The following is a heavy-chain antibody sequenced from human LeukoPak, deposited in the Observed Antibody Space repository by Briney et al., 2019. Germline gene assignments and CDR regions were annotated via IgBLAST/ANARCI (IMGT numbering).Heavy chain of an antibody. J-gene: IGHJ6*03. CDR3: ARWGYDSSGYYGRGYYYYYMDV. CDR2: IIPIFGTA. D-gene: IGHD3-22*01. CDR1: GGTFSSYA. Sequence: SVKVSCKASGGTFSSYAISWVRQAPGQGLEWMGGIIPIFGTANYAQKFQGRVTITADESTSTAYMELSSLRSEDTTVYYCARWGYDSSGYYGRGYYYYYMDVWGKGTTVTVSS. V-gene: IGHV1-69*01.